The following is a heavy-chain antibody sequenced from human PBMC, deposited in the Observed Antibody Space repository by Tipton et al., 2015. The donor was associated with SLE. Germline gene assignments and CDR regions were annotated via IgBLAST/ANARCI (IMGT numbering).Heavy chain of an antibody. J-gene: IGHJ3*02. V-gene: IGHV1-18*01. CDR3: AGHSGSSHHDAFDI. CDR2: ISAYNDNT. Sequence: QLVQSGAEVKKPGASVKASCKASGYTFTSYGISWVRQAPGQGLEWMGWISAYNDNTNYAQKLQGRVTMTTDTSTSTAYMELRSLRSDDTAVYYCAGHSGSSHHDAFDIWGQGTMVTVSS. CDR1: GYTFTSYG. D-gene: IGHD1-26*01.